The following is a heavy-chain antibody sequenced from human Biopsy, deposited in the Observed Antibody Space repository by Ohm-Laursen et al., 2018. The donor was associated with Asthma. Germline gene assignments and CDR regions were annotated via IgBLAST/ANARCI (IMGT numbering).Heavy chain of an antibody. V-gene: IGHV5-51*01. J-gene: IGHJ4*02. CDR3: ARLPYGSGSFFDF. Sequence: GESLKISCKASGYIFTSYWLGWVRQMPGKGLEWMAIIFPDDSDTVYSPSFQGQVTISADKSISTVYLQWSSLKASDTAKYYCARLPYGSGSFFDFWGQGTQVTVAS. D-gene: IGHD3-10*01. CDR2: IFPDDSDT. CDR1: GYIFTSYW.